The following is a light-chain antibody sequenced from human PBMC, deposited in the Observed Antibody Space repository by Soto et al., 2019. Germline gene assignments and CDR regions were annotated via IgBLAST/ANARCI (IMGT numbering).Light chain of an antibody. CDR2: KAS. Sequence: DIQMTQSPSTLSAYVGDRVTITCRASQSISNWLAWYQQKPGGAPKLLIYKASNLASGVPSRFSGSGSETEFTLTISSLQPDAFATYYCQQYANYRTFGQGSKVEIK. CDR3: QQYANYRT. CDR1: QSISNW. J-gene: IGKJ1*01. V-gene: IGKV1-5*03.